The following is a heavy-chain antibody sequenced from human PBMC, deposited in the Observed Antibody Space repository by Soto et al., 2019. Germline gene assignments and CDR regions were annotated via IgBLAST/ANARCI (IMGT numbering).Heavy chain of an antibody. D-gene: IGHD6-6*01. CDR2: IYYSGST. CDR1: GGSVSSGSYY. V-gene: IGHV4-61*01. CDR3: ARSGPIAARGYYFDY. J-gene: IGHJ4*02. Sequence: SETLSLTWTVSGGSVSSGSYYWSWIRQPPGKGLEWIGYIYYSGSTNYNPSLKSRVTISVDTSKNQFSLKLSSVTAADTAVYYCARSGPIAARGYYFDYWGQGTLVTVSS.